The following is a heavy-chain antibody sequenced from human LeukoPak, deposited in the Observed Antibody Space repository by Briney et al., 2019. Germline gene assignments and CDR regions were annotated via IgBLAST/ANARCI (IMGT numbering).Heavy chain of an antibody. D-gene: IGHD3-10*01. CDR3: LLMVWG. CDR1: GFIFSNHY. V-gene: IGHV3-74*01. Sequence: PGGSLRLSCAVSGFIFSNHYMHWVRQAPGKGLVWVSRINNDGSITSYADSVKGRFTISRDNAKNTLYLQMNSLRAEDTAVYYCLLMVWGGGQGTLVTVSS. CDR2: INNDGSIT. J-gene: IGHJ4*02.